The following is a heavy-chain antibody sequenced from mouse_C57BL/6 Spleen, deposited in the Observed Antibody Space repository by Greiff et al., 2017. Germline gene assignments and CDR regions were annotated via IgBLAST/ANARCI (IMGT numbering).Heavy chain of an antibody. CDR1: GYTFTSYW. Sequence: VQLQQSGAELAKPGASVKLSCKASGYTFTSYWLHWVKQRPGQGLEWIGYINPSSGYTKYNQKFKDQATLTADKSSSTGYIQLSSLTYEDSAVYDCARSIYDGYDGYAMDYWGQGTSVTVSS. J-gene: IGHJ4*01. D-gene: IGHD2-3*01. CDR3: ARSIYDGYDGYAMDY. V-gene: IGHV1-7*01. CDR2: INPSSGYT.